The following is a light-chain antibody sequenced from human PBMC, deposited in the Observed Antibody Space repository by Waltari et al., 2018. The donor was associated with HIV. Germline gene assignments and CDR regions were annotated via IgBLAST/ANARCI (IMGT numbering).Light chain of an antibody. J-gene: IGKJ4*01. CDR1: KKIGTN. V-gene: IGKV1-12*01. CDR3: QQAESFPHT. CDR2: SAS. Sequence: DIQMTQSPSSVSASVGDGVTITCRANKKIGTNLAWYQQKLGRAPQLLIYSASRLQDGVPPTFSGSGSGTNFNLTITNLQPEDFATYYCQQAESFPHTFGGGTDV.